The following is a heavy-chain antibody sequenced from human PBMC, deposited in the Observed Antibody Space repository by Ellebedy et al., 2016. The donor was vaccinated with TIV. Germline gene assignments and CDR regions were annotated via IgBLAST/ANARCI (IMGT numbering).Heavy chain of an antibody. CDR1: GYSFTTYW. D-gene: IGHD1-26*01. CDR3: ARRAVGAFDY. J-gene: IGHJ4*02. Sequence: GESLKISCKGSGYSFTTYWIGWVRQMPGKGLEWMGVIYPGDSDTKYSPSFRGQVTISVDRSISTAYLQWSSLKASDTAIYYCARRAVGAFDYWGQGTLVTVSS. V-gene: IGHV5-51*01. CDR2: IYPGDSDT.